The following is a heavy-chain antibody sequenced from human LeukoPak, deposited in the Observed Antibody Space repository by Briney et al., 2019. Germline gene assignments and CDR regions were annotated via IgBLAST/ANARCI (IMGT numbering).Heavy chain of an antibody. CDR3: ARGTTYNHDRSGRYGMDV. D-gene: IGHD3-22*01. CDR2: IC. CDR1: GFTFSSFA. V-gene: IGHV3-21*01. Sequence: GGSLRLSRTASGFTFSSFAMNWVRQAPGKGLERVSSICNADSVKGRFTISRDNAKNSLYLQMNSLRAEDTAMYYCARGTTYNHDRSGRYGMDVWGQGTTVTVSS. J-gene: IGHJ6*02.